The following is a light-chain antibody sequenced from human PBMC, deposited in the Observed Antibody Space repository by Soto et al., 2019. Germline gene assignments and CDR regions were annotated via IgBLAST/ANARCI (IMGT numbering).Light chain of an antibody. CDR1: QTVGNNY. V-gene: IGKV3-20*01. Sequence: EIVLTQSPGTLSLSPGERATLSCRASQTVGNNYLAWYQQKPGQAPRLLIHTASFRATGIPDRFSGGGSGTDFTLTVSRLEPEDFAMYYCHQHATAPLTFGHGTTLEI. CDR3: HQHATAPLT. J-gene: IGKJ2*01. CDR2: TAS.